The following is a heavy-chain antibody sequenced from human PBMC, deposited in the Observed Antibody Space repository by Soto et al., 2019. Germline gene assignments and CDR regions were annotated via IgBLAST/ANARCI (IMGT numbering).Heavy chain of an antibody. V-gene: IGHV3-30-3*01. CDR1: GFTFSSYA. CDR2: ISYDGSNK. D-gene: IGHD6-6*01. J-gene: IGHJ4*02. Sequence: GGSLRLSCAASGFTFSSYAMHWVRQAPGKGLEWVAVISYDGSNKYYADSVKGRFTISRDNSKNTLYLQMNSLRAEDTAVYYCARAGAARALDYWGQGTLVTVSS. CDR3: ARAGAARALDY.